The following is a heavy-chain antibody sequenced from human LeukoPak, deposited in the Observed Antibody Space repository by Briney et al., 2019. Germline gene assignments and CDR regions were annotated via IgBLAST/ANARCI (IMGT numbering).Heavy chain of an antibody. V-gene: IGHV3-23*01. CDR1: GVSFSSYA. Sequence: GGTLRLSCAASGVSFSSYARSWVRQAAGKGLEWVSPIFGSDGRTFYPDAVKGRFTISRDTSKNTLYLQMSSLTAEDTAIYYCAKTRGPAATRPDYWGQGILVTVSS. CDR3: AKTRGPAATRPDY. CDR2: IFGSDGRT. D-gene: IGHD6-25*01. J-gene: IGHJ4*02.